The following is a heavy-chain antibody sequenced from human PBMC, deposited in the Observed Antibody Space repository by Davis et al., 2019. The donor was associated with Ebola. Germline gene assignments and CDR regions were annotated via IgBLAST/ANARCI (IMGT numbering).Heavy chain of an antibody. J-gene: IGHJ6*02. CDR2: FDPEETET. Sequence: ASVKVSCKVSGYSLTDLSIHWVRQAPGKGLEWMGGFDPEETETIYAQKFQGRVTMTEDTSRDTAYMELSSLRSEDTAVYYCARERVTCGGGSCYYAGLDVWGQGTTVTVSS. V-gene: IGHV1-24*01. CDR3: ARERVTCGGGSCYYAGLDV. CDR1: GYSLTDLS. D-gene: IGHD2-15*01.